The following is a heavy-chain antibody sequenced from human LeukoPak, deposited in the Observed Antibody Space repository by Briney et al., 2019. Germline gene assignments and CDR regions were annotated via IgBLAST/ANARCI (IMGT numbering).Heavy chain of an antibody. D-gene: IGHD3-22*01. J-gene: IGHJ4*02. CDR1: GYTFTSYY. CDR3: ARSDSSGYQYY. V-gene: IGHV1-46*01. CDR2: INPSGGST. Sequence: ASVKVSCKASGYTFTSYYMRWVRQAPGQGLEWMGIINPSGGSTSYAQKFQGRVTMTRDTSTSTVYMELSSLRSEDTAVYYCARSDSSGYQYYWGQGTLVTVSS.